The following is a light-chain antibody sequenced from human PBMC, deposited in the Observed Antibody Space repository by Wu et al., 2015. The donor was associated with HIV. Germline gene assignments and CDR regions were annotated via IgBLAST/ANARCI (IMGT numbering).Light chain of an antibody. Sequence: EIVLTQSPGTLSLSPGERATLSCRASQSVSSSYLAWYQQKPGQAPRLLIYGASSRATDIPDRFSGSGSGTDFTLTISRLEPEDFAVYYCQQYDSSITFGQGTRLDIK. CDR2: GAS. J-gene: IGKJ5*01. CDR1: QSVSSSY. CDR3: QQYDSSIT. V-gene: IGKV3-20*01.